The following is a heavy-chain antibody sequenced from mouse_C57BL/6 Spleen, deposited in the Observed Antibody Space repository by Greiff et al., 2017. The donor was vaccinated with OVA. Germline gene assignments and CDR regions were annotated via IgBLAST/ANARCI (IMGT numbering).Heavy chain of an antibody. CDR3: ARQLRLEVYAMDY. D-gene: IGHD3-2*02. CDR1: GFTFSSYG. J-gene: IGHJ4*01. CDR2: ISSGGSYT. V-gene: IGHV5-6*02. Sequence: EVKLVESGGDLVKPGGSLKLSCAASGFTFSSYGMSWVRQTPDKRLEWVATISSGGSYTYYPDSVKGRFTSSRDNAKNTLYLQMSSLKSEDTAMYYCARQLRLEVYAMDYWGQGTSVTVSS.